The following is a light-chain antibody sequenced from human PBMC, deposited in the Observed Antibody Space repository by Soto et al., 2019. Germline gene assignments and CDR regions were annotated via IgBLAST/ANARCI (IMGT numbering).Light chain of an antibody. CDR1: SSDVGGYNY. V-gene: IGLV2-8*01. Sequence: QSALTQPPSASGSPGQSVTISCTGTSSDVGGYNYVSWYRQHPGKAPQLIIYDVNKRPSGVPDRFSGSKSGNTASLAISGLQPEDEAQYYCAAWEDSLIGLGVVFGGGTKLTVL. CDR2: DVN. CDR3: AAWEDSLIGLGVV. J-gene: IGLJ2*01.